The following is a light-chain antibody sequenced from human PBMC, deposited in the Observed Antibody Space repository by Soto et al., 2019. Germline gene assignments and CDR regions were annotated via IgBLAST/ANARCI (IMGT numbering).Light chain of an antibody. CDR3: QQRSNWPLT. CDR2: DAS. J-gene: IGKJ1*01. CDR1: QSVSSY. Sequence: EIVLTQSPATLSLSPGERATLSCRASQSVSSYLAWYQQKPGQAPRLLIYDASNRATGIPARFSGSGSGTDFTLTISSLEHEDFDVYYCQQRSNWPLTLGQGTKVDIK. V-gene: IGKV3-11*01.